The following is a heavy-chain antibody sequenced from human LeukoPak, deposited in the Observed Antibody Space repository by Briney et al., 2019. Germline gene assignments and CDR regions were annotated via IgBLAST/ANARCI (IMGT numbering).Heavy chain of an antibody. CDR3: ARGFRKGAFDY. CDR2: IKYDGSGK. J-gene: IGHJ4*02. D-gene: IGHD3-16*01. Sequence: GGSLRLSCAASGFTLSSYWMSWVRQAPGKGLEWVANIKYDGSGKYYADSVKGRFTISRDDAKNSLYLQMNSLRAEDTAVYYCARGFRKGAFDYWGQGTLVTVSS. V-gene: IGHV3-7*01. CDR1: GFTLSSYW.